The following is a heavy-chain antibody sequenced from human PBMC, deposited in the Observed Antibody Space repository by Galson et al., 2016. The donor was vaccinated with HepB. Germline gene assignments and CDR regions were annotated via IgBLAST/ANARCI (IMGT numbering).Heavy chain of an antibody. CDR1: GFTFSNYA. Sequence: SLRLSCAASGFTFSNYAMNWVRQAPGKGLEWVSHNNRDSRLIDYAESVKGRFTVSRDNGKNSLFLQMDGLRAEDTAVYYCVRDNDWAFDYWGQGILVTVSS. CDR2: NNRDSRLI. J-gene: IGHJ4*02. V-gene: IGHV3-48*01. CDR3: VRDNDWAFDY. D-gene: IGHD1-1*01.